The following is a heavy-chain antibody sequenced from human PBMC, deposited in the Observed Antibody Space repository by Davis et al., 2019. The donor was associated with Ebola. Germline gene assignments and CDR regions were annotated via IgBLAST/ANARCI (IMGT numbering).Heavy chain of an antibody. D-gene: IGHD5-24*01. CDR2: IYSAGST. CDR3: ARGSRDAYNPYYVDY. J-gene: IGHJ4*02. Sequence: PGGSLRPSCPASGFTVSSNYMSWVRQAPGKGLEWVSVIYSAGSTHYADSVKGRFAISRDNSKNTLYLQMNSLRAEDTAVYYCARGSRDAYNPYYVDYWGQGTLVTVSS. CDR1: GFTVSSNY. V-gene: IGHV3-66*01.